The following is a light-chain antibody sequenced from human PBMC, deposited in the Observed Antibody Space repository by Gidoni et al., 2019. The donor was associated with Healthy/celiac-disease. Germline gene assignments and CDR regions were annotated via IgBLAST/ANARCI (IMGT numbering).Light chain of an antibody. CDR2: KAS. V-gene: IGKV1-5*03. CDR3: QQYNSPWT. J-gene: IGKJ1*01. Sequence: DIQMTQSPSTLSASVGDRVTITCRASQSISSLLAWYQQKPGKAPKLLIYKASSLESGVPSRFSGSGSGTEFTLTISSLQPDDFATYYCQQYNSPWTFSKXPRWKSN. CDR1: QSISSL.